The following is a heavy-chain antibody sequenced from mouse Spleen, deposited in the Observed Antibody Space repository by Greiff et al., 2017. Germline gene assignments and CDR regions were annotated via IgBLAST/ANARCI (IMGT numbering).Heavy chain of an antibody. CDR1: GYSITSGYY. Sequence: EVKLQESGPGLVKPSQSLSLTCSVTGYSITSGYYWNWIRQFPGNKLEWMGYISYDGSNNYNPSLKNRISITRDTSKNQFFLKLNSVTTEDTATYYCARAENYYGSSWYFDVWGTGTTVTVSS. V-gene: IGHV3-6*01. D-gene: IGHD1-1*01. CDR2: ISYDGSN. J-gene: IGHJ1*03. CDR3: ARAENYYGSSWYFDV.